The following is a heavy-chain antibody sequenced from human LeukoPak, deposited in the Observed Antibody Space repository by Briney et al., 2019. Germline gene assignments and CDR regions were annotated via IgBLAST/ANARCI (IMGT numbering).Heavy chain of an antibody. CDR2: IYHNGNT. D-gene: IGHD5-18*01. Sequence: SQTLSLTCAVSGGSLSSGGYSWRWLRQPPGTGLEWIGYIYHNGNTYYSPSLKSRVTISVDRSKNQLSLKLSSVTAADTAMYYCASGGYSYGFDYWGQGTLVTVSS. V-gene: IGHV4-30-2*01. CDR3: ASGGYSYGFDY. CDR1: GGSLSSGGYS. J-gene: IGHJ4*02.